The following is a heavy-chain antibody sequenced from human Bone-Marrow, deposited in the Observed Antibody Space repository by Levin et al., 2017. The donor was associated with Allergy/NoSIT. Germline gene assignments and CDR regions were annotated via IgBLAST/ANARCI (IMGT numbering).Heavy chain of an antibody. CDR1: GPNFSSYD. D-gene: IGHD5-18*01. J-gene: IGHJ5*02. CDR2: ISPDNGKT. CDR3: ARGYGHWKNWFDP. V-gene: IGHV1-18*01. Sequence: ASVKVSCKASGPNFSSYDFTWVRQAPGQGLEWMGWISPDNGKTRYAENLQGRVTMTTDTSTSTVYMELRSLRSDDTALYYCARGYGHWKNWFDPWGQGTLVTVSS.